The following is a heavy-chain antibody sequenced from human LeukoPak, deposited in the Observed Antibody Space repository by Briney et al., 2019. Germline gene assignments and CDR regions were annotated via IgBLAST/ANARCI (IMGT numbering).Heavy chain of an antibody. CDR2: MNPNSGNT. D-gene: IGHD3-10*01. CDR3: ARDVGTMVRGVIGPLYYYMDV. V-gene: IGHV1-8*01. Sequence: GASVKVSCKASGYTFTSYDINWVRQATGQGLEWMGWMNPNSGNTGYAQKFQGRVTMTRDTSISTAYMELSRLRSDDTAVYYCARDVGTMVRGVIGPLYYYMDVWGKGTTVTVSS. CDR1: GYTFTSYD. J-gene: IGHJ6*03.